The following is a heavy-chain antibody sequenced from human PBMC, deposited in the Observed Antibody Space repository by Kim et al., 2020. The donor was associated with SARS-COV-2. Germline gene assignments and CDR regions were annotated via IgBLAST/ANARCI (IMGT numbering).Heavy chain of an antibody. J-gene: IGHJ6*03. CDR2: INHSGST. Sequence: SETLSLTCAVYGGSFSGYYWSWIRQPPGKGLEWIGEINHSGSTNYNPSLKSRVTISVDTSKNQFSLKLSSVTAADTAVYYCARTRRGVVPAAIRSYYYYYYMDVWGKGTTVTVSS. V-gene: IGHV4-34*01. CDR3: ARTRRGVVPAAIRSYYYYYYMDV. D-gene: IGHD2-2*02. CDR1: GGSFSGYY.